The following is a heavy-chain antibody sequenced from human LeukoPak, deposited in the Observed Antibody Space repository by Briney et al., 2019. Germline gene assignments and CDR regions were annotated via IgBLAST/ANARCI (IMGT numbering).Heavy chain of an antibody. Sequence: GGALRLSCAASGFTFSSYAMHWVRQAPGKGLEGVAVISYDGSNKYYADSVKGRFTISRDNSKNTLYLQMNSLRAEDTAVYYCARDAHPPTSHFDYWGQGTLVTVSS. V-gene: IGHV3-30-3*01. CDR2: ISYDGSNK. CDR3: ARDAHPPTSHFDY. J-gene: IGHJ4*02. CDR1: GFTFSSYA.